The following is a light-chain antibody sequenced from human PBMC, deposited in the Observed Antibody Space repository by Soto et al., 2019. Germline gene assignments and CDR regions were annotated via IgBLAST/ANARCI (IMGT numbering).Light chain of an antibody. CDR1: QSISSW. CDR2: KAS. Sequence: DIQMTQSPSTLSASVGDRVTITCRASQSISSWLAWYQQKPGKAPKLLIYKASTLESGVPSRFSGSGSGAEFTLTISSLQPDDFATYYCQQYNDYSWTFGQGTKVEIK. J-gene: IGKJ1*01. CDR3: QQYNDYSWT. V-gene: IGKV1-5*03.